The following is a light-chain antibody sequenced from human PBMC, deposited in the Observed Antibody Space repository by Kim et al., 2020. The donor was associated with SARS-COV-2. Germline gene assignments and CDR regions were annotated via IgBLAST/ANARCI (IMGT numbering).Light chain of an antibody. J-gene: IGKJ2*01. CDR2: GAS. CDR3: QQSYISMYT. Sequence: DIQMTQSPSSLSASVGDRVTITCRASLGINNYLNWYQQKPGKAPKLLIYGASTLQSGVPSRFSGSGSGTDFTLTISSLQPDDFATYYCQQSYISMYTFGQGTKVDIK. CDR1: LGINNY. V-gene: IGKV1-39*01.